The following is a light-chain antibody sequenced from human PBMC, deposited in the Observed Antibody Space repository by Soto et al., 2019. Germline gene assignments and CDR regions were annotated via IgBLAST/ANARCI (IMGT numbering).Light chain of an antibody. V-gene: IGKV4-1*01. CDR1: QSVLYSSNNKNY. CDR3: QQYYSTPIT. Sequence: EIVMTQSPDSLAVSLGERATINCKSSQSVLYSSNNKNYLTWYQQKPGQPPKLLLYWASTRESGVPDRFSGSGSGTDFTLTISSLQAEDVAVYYCQQYYSTPITFGQGTRLEI. CDR2: WAS. J-gene: IGKJ5*01.